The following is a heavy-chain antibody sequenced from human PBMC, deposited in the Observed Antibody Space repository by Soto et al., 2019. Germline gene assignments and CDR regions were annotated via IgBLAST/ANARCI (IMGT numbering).Heavy chain of an antibody. V-gene: IGHV1-18*01. CDR2: IRAYNGNT. CDR3: ATDYGSGRYYSP. CDR1: GSTFYSSG. Sequence: QVQLVQSGAEVKKPGASVKVSCKASGSTFYSSGISWVRQAPGQGLEWMGWIRAYNGNTNYAQKFQGRITMTTDTSTSTAYMELRSLRSDDTAVYYCATDYGSGRYYSPWGQGTLVTVSS. D-gene: IGHD3-10*01. J-gene: IGHJ4*02.